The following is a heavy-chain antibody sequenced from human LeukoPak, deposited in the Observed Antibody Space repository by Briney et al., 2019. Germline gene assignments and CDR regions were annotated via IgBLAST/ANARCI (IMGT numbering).Heavy chain of an antibody. Sequence: PSETLSLTCTVSGGSISSSSYYWGWIRQPPGKGLEWIGSIYYSGSTYYNPSLKSRVTISVDTSKNQFSLKLSSVTAADTAVYYCARVGAFPLYYFDYWGQGTLVTVSS. CDR1: GGSISSSSYY. CDR3: ARVGAFPLYYFDY. D-gene: IGHD1-26*01. CDR2: IYYSGST. V-gene: IGHV4-39*07. J-gene: IGHJ4*02.